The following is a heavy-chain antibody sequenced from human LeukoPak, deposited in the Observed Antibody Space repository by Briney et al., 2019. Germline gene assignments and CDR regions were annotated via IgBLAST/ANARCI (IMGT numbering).Heavy chain of an antibody. V-gene: IGHV4-38-2*01. CDR3: ARHEVGMGAFLY. CDR2: IYHSGST. D-gene: IGHD2-21*01. CDR1: GYSISSAYY. J-gene: IGHJ4*02. Sequence: SETLSLTCAVSGYSISSAYYWGWIRQPPGKGLEGIGSIYHSGSTYYHPSLKSRVAISVDTSKNQFSLKLSSVTAADTAVYYCARHEVGMGAFLYWGQGTLVTVSS.